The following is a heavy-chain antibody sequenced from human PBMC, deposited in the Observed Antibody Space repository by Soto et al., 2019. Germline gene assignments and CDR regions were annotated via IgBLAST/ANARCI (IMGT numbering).Heavy chain of an antibody. D-gene: IGHD1-26*01. CDR3: ARHRLLTPPVY. V-gene: IGHV4-39*01. Sequence: SETLSLTCTVSGGSINSNNYYWGWIRQPPRKGLEWIGSIYYSGTTYYNPSLKNRLTISVDTSKNQYSLKLSSVTAADTAVYYCARHRLLTPPVYWGQGTLVTVSS. CDR1: GGSINSNNYY. CDR2: IYYSGTT. J-gene: IGHJ4*02.